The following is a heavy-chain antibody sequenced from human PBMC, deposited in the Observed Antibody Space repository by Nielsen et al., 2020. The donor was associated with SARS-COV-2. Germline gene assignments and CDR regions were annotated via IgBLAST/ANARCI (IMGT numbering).Heavy chain of an antibody. D-gene: IGHD3-3*01. J-gene: IGHJ4*02. CDR3: AKLTRYEDLGRSVDY. V-gene: IGHV3-53*01. CDR1: GFIVSSTY. CDR2: IYSGGGT. Sequence: GESLKISCAASGFIVSSTYMNWVRQAPGKGLEWVSVIYSGGGTSYADSVKGRFTISRDNSKNTLYLQMNSLRAEDTAIYYCAKLTRYEDLGRSVDYWGQGAPVIVSS.